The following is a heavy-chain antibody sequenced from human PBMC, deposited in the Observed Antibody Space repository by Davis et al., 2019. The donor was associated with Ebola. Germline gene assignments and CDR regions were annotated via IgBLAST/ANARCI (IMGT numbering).Heavy chain of an antibody. V-gene: IGHV4-59*08. CDR3: ARGPTRYYFEN. Sequence: MPSETLSLTCTVSDGSISSYYWSWIRQPPGKGLDWIGYIYYSGSTNYNPSLKSRVSISIDTSKKQFSLKLTSVTAADTAVYYCARGPTRYYFENWGQGTLVTVSS. CDR2: IYYSGST. J-gene: IGHJ4*02. CDR1: DGSISSYY.